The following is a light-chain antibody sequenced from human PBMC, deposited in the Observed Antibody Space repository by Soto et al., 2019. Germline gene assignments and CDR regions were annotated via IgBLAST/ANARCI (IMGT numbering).Light chain of an antibody. J-gene: IGLJ2*01. V-gene: IGLV2-14*01. Sequence: QSVLTQPASVSGSPGQSITISCTGTSSDVGGYNYVSWYQQHPGKAPKLMIYEVSNRPSGVSNRFSGSKSGNTDSLTISGLQAEDEADYYCSSYTSSSTLGVFGGGTKLTVL. CDR2: EVS. CDR1: SSDVGGYNY. CDR3: SSYTSSSTLGV.